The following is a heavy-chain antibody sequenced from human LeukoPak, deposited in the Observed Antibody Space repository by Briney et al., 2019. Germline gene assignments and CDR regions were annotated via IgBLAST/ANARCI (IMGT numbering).Heavy chain of an antibody. CDR3: ATNTLTMVRGVIP. J-gene: IGHJ5*02. Sequence: ASVKVSCKVSGYTLTELSMHWVRQAPGKGLEWMGGFDPEDGETIYAQKFQGRVTMTEGTSTDTAYMELSSLRSEDTAVYYCATNTLTMVRGVIPWGQGTLVTVSS. CDR1: GYTLTELS. CDR2: FDPEDGET. D-gene: IGHD3-10*01. V-gene: IGHV1-24*01.